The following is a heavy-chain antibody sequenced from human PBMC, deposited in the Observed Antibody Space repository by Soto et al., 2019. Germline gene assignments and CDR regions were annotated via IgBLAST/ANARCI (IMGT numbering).Heavy chain of an antibody. J-gene: IGHJ4*02. D-gene: IGHD6-6*01. V-gene: IGHV3-21*01. CDR1: GFTFSSYS. Sequence: EVQLVESGGGLVKPGGSLRLSCAASGFTFSSYSMNWVRQAPGKGLEWVSSISSSSSYIYYADSVKGRFTISRDNAKNSLYLQMNSLRAEDTAVYYCARDLYSSSSAVHDDYWGQGTLVTVSS. CDR2: ISSSSSYI. CDR3: ARDLYSSSSAVHDDY.